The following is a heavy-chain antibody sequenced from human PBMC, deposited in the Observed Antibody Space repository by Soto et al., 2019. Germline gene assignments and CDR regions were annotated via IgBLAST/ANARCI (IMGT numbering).Heavy chain of an antibody. CDR2: ISYDGSNK. J-gene: IGHJ6*02. Sequence: QVRLVESGGGVVQPGRSLRLSCAASGFTFRSYAMHWVRQAPGKGLEWVAVISYDGSNKYYADSVKGRFTISRDNSKNTLYLQMNSLRAEDTAVYYCARVPSAMVTFGYYYYGMDVWGQGTTVTVSS. V-gene: IGHV3-30-3*01. D-gene: IGHD5-18*01. CDR3: ARVPSAMVTFGYYYYGMDV. CDR1: GFTFRSYA.